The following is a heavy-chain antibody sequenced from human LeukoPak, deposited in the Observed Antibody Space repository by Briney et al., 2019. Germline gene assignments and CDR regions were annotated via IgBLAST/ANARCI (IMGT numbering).Heavy chain of an antibody. CDR2: IYPDDSDT. CDR3: AVGAYGSGSYYNYYGMDV. J-gene: IGHJ6*02. CDR1: GYSFGNRW. Sequence: GESLKISCKGSGYSFGNRWIGWVRQMPGKGLEWMGIIYPDDSDTIYSPSFEGQVTISADKSISTAYLQWSSLKASDAAMYYCAVGAYGSGSYYNYYGMDVWGQGTTVTVSS. V-gene: IGHV5-51*01. D-gene: IGHD3-10*01.